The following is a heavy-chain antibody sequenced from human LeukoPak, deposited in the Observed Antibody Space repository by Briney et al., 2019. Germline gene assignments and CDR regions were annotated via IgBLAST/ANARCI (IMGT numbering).Heavy chain of an antibody. CDR3: ARDRGRTNWFDP. Sequence: MRPSWAASVFTISIYWMSCVHQAPGRVLKRVANIKQDGSEKYYVDSVKGRFTISRDNAKNSLYLQMNSLRAEDTAVYYCARDRGRTNWFDPWCQGTLVTVSS. D-gene: IGHD3-10*01. CDR2: IKQDGSEK. CDR1: VFTISIYW. V-gene: IGHV3-7*01. J-gene: IGHJ5*02.